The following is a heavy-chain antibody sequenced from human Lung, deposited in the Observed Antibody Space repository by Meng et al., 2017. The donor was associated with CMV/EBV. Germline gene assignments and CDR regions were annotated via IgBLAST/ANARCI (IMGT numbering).Heavy chain of an antibody. CDR2: ISWNSGSI. J-gene: IGHJ6*02. V-gene: IGHV3-9*01. CDR3: AKDIRGRTYYYYGMDV. CDR1: GFTFDDYA. Sequence: SLKIPCAASGFTFDDYAMHWVRQAPGKGLEWVSGISWNSGSIGYADSVKGRFTISRDNDKNSLYLQMNSLRAEDTALYYCAKDIRGRTYYYYGMDVWGQGTTVTVSS.